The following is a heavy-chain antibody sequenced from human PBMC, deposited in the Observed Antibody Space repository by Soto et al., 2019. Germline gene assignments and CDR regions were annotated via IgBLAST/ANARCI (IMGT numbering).Heavy chain of an antibody. J-gene: IGHJ4*02. CDR1: GFTFSSYS. CDR2: ISSSSSYI. D-gene: IGHD3-16*01. Sequence: GGSLRLSCAASGFTFSSYSMNWVRQAPGKGLEWVSSISSSSSYIYYADSVKGRFTISRDNAKNSLYLQMNSLRAEDTAVYYCARSAYTVVTEPAFDYWGQGTLVTVSS. CDR3: ARSAYTVVTEPAFDY. V-gene: IGHV3-21*01.